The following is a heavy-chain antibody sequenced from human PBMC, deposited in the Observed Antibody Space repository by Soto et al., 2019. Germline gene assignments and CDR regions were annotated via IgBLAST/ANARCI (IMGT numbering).Heavy chain of an antibody. J-gene: IGHJ4*02. Sequence: EVQLVESGGGLVQPGRSLRLSCAASGFTFSTYYMNWVRQAPGKGLEWVSNIKQDGSEKYYVDSVKGRFTISRDNSKNSMYLQMNSLRDEDTAVYFCARDRGYCRGGTCYSYLDYWGQGTLVTVSS. CDR1: GFTFSTYY. D-gene: IGHD2-15*01. V-gene: IGHV3-7*01. CDR2: IKQDGSEK. CDR3: ARDRGYCRGGTCYSYLDY.